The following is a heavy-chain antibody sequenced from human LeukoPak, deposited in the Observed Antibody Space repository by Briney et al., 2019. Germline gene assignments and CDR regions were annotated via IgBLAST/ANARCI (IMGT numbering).Heavy chain of an antibody. CDR2: IYSGGNT. CDR1: GFTVSNNY. Sequence: GGSLRLSCAVSGFTVSNNYMSWVRQAPGKGLEWVSLIYSGGNTFYADSVKGRFTISRDNSKNTVYLQMNSLRADDTAVYYCARAGGYTYDFDYWGQGTLVTVSS. CDR3: ARAGGYTYDFDY. D-gene: IGHD5-18*01. J-gene: IGHJ4*02. V-gene: IGHV3-53*01.